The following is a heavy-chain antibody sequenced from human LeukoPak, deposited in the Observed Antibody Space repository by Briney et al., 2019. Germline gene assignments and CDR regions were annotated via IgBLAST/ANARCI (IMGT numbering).Heavy chain of an antibody. J-gene: IGHJ4*02. CDR3: AKGDVLWFGELHY. CDR2: ISYDGSNK. CDR1: GFTFSSYA. D-gene: IGHD3-10*01. V-gene: IGHV3-30-3*01. Sequence: GGSLRLSCAASGFTFSSYAMHWVRQAPGKGLEWVAVISYDGSNKYYADSVKGRFTISRDNSKNTLYLQMNSLRAEDTAVYYCAKGDVLWFGELHYWGQGTLVTVSS.